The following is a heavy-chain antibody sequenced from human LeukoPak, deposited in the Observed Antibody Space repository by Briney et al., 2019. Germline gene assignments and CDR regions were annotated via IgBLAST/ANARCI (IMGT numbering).Heavy chain of an antibody. Sequence: SQTLSLTXTVSGGSISSGDYSWSWIRQPPGKGLEWIGYIYYSGSTYYNPSLKSRVTISIDTSKNQFSLKLSSVTAADTAVYYCARELDVDTAMDYWGQGTLVTVSS. J-gene: IGHJ4*02. CDR3: ARELDVDTAMDY. D-gene: IGHD5-18*01. CDR1: GGSISSGDYS. V-gene: IGHV4-30-4*08. CDR2: IYYSGST.